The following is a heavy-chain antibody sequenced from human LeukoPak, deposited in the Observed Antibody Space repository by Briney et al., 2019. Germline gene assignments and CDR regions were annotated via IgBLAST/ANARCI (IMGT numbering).Heavy chain of an antibody. V-gene: IGHV3-21*01. CDR2: ISSSSSYI. CDR3: ARDLGTYYDFWSGYYPYD. CDR1: GYTFSTYS. D-gene: IGHD3-3*01. Sequence: PGGSLRLSCAASGYTFSTYSMNWVRQAPGKGLEWVSCISSSSSYIYYADSVKGRFTISRDNAKNSLYLQMNSLRAEDTAVYYCARDLGTYYDFWSGYYPYDWGQGTLVTVSS. J-gene: IGHJ4*02.